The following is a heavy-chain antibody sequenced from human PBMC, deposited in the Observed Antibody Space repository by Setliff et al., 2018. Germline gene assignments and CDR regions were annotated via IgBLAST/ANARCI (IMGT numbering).Heavy chain of an antibody. J-gene: IGHJ6*03. Sequence: PSETLSLTCTVSGGSISRYYWSWIRQPAGKGLEWIGHIYIGGSANYHPSLKSRVTMSIDTSKNQFSLKLNSVTAADMAVYYCAREQWLDPPGYYYMDVWAKGTTVTVSS. D-gene: IGHD6-19*01. CDR2: IYIGGSA. V-gene: IGHV4-4*07. CDR1: GGSISRYY. CDR3: AREQWLDPPGYYYMDV.